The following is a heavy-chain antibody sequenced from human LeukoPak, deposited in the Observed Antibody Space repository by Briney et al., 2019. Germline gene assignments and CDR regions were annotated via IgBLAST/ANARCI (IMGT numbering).Heavy chain of an antibody. CDR1: GYTFTNYD. CDR3: ARGPGYSSGWFIHYGMDV. CDR2: RNPNSGRT. D-gene: IGHD6-19*01. J-gene: IGHJ6*04. Sequence: ASVKVSCKASGYTFTNYDINWVRQATGQGLEWMGWRNPNSGRTGFAQKFQGRLTMTADTSISTAYMELSSLTSDDTAVYYCARGPGYSSGWFIHYGMDVWGKGTTVTVSS. V-gene: IGHV1-8*01.